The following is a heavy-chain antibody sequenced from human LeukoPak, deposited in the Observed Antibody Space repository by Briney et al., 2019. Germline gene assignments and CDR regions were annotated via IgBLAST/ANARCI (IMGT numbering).Heavy chain of an antibody. Sequence: SETLSLTCAVSGGSISSSNYYWSWIRQPPGKGLEWIGYIYYSGSTNYNPSLKSRVTISIDTSKNQFSLELSSVTAADTAVYYCARDRVRGSSNPYFDYWGQGTLVTVSS. V-gene: IGHV4-61*01. CDR2: IYYSGST. CDR3: ARDRVRGSSNPYFDY. J-gene: IGHJ4*02. CDR1: GGSISSSNYY. D-gene: IGHD1-26*01.